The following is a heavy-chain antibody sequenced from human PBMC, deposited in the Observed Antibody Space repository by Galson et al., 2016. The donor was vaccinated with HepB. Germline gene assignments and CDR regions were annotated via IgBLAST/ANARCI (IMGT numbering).Heavy chain of an antibody. CDR3: ARTSYRECTGTHCVNFRYYYYFMDV. D-gene: IGHD2-8*02. V-gene: IGHV3-53*01. CDR2: GFLGGST. Sequence: SLRLSCAASGFTVSDYYMPWVRQAPGKGLEWVSVGFLGGSTYYAQSVEGRFTISRDDSKNTLHLQMNSLTAEDTAVYFCARTSYRECTGTHCVNFRYYYYFMDVWGKGTTVTVSS. CDR1: GFTVSDYY. J-gene: IGHJ6*03.